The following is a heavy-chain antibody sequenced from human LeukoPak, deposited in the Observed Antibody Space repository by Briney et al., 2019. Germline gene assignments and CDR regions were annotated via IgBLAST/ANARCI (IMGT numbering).Heavy chain of an antibody. CDR1: GYIFVNYW. CDR3: ARRAGGVSYYYFDS. J-gene: IGHJ4*02. V-gene: IGHV5-51*01. CDR2: IYPGDSDT. D-gene: IGHD2-21*02. Sequence: GESLKISCKGSGYIFVNYWIAWVRQMPGQGLEWMGIIYPGDSDTTYNPSFQGQVTISADKSTNTAYLQWNSLKASDTAMYYCARRAGGVSYYYFDSWGPGTQVAVAS.